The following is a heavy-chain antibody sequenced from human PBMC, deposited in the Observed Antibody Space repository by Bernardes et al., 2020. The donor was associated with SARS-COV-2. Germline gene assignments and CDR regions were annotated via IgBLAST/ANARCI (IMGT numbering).Heavy chain of an antibody. Sequence: VGSLILSCAASGFTFSSYWMSWVRQAPGKGLEWVANIKQDGSEKYYVDSVKGRFTISRDNAKNSLYLQMNSLRAEDTAVYYCARVRTIFGVVITAYGMDVWGQGTTVTVSS. J-gene: IGHJ6*02. CDR2: IKQDGSEK. D-gene: IGHD3-3*01. V-gene: IGHV3-7*01. CDR1: GFTFSSYW. CDR3: ARVRTIFGVVITAYGMDV.